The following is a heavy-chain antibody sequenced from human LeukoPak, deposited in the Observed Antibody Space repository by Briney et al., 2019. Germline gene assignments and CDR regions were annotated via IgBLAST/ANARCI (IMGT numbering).Heavy chain of an antibody. CDR2: IMGGGYST. Sequence: GGSLRLSYAASGFTLSSYAMSWVRQAPGKGLEWVSVIMGGGYSTYYAASVKGRFTISRDNSKNTLYLQMNSLRAEDTAVYYCAKGPSDIVVSYYGMDVWGQGTTVTVSS. V-gene: IGHV3-23*01. D-gene: IGHD5-12*01. CDR1: GFTLSSYA. CDR3: AKGPSDIVVSYYGMDV. J-gene: IGHJ6*02.